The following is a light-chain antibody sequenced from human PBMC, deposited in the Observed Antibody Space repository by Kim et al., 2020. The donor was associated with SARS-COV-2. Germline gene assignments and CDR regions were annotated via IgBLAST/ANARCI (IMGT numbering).Light chain of an antibody. V-gene: IGKV3-15*01. CDR2: DAS. CDR1: QSVSSD. Sequence: LSVSPGERATLSCRASQSVSSDLAWYQQKSGQAPRLLIYDASNRASGIPARFSGSGSGTEFTLTISSLQSEDFATYYCQQYDNWGSFGQGTKLEI. CDR3: QQYDNWGS. J-gene: IGKJ2*03.